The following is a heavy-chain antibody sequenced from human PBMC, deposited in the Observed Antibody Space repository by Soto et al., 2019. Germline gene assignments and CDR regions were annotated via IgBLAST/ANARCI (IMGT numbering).Heavy chain of an antibody. CDR2: IYSNENT. D-gene: IGHD2-2*03. Sequence: ASETLSLTCTVSGGSVSSNSYSWGWIRQSPGKGLEWIGTIYSNENTYYNPSLLSRVTISVDTSKNEFSLRLSSVTAADTAVYYCARLNGYCVSTNCHGYYGMDVWGQGTTVTVSS. V-gene: IGHV4-39*01. J-gene: IGHJ6*02. CDR1: GGSVSSNSYS. CDR3: ARLNGYCVSTNCHGYYGMDV.